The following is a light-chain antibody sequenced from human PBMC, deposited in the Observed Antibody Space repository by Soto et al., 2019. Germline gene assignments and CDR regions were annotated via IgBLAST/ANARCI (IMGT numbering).Light chain of an antibody. V-gene: IGLV1-44*01. CDR1: SSNIGSNI. CDR3: AAWDDSLNGWL. Sequence: QSVLTQPPSASGTPGQRVTISCSGSSSNIGSNIVNWYQHLPGTAPKLLIKTDNXRPSXXXXRXSGSKSDTSASLAISGLXXXXXXXYYCAAWDDSLNGWLFGGGTKVTVL. J-gene: IGLJ3*02. CDR2: TDN.